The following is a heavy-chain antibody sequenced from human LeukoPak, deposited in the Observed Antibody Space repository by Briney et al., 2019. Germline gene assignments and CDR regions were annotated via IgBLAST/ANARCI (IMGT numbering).Heavy chain of an antibody. J-gene: IGHJ4*02. CDR3: AKVHRITMVRGADFDY. CDR2: ISGSSGST. CDR1: GFTFSSYV. V-gene: IGHV3-23*01. Sequence: PGGSLRLSCSASGFTFSSYVMSWVRQAPGKGLEWVSAISGSSGSTYYADSVKGRFTISRDNSKNTLYLQMNSLRAEDTAVYYCAKVHRITMVRGADFDYWGQGTLVTVSS. D-gene: IGHD3-10*01.